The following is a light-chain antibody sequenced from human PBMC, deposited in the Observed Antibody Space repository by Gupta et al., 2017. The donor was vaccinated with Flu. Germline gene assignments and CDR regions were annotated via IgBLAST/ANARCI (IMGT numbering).Light chain of an antibody. CDR1: SSDIGAYNY. V-gene: IGLV2-14*01. J-gene: IGLJ2*01. CDR3: SSSTRTFALGV. Sequence: SSDIGAYNYVSWYQQQPGKAPKLIIFEVNNRPSGVSDRFSGSKSGNTASLTISGLQAEDEADYYCSSSTRTFALGVFGGGTRLTVL. CDR2: EVN.